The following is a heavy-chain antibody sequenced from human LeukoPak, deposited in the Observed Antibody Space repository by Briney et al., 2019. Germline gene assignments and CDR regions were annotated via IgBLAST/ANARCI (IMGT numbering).Heavy chain of an antibody. J-gene: IGHJ4*02. CDR3: AKDLEPPSSSSPRGPDY. V-gene: IGHV3-30*18. CDR1: GFTFSSYA. CDR2: ISYDGSNK. D-gene: IGHD6-6*01. Sequence: GGSLRLSCAASGFTFSSYAVSWVRQAPGKGLEWVAVISYDGSNKYYADSVKGRFTISRDNSKNTLYLQMNSLRAEDTAVYYCAKDLEPPSSSSPRGPDYWGQGTLVTVSS.